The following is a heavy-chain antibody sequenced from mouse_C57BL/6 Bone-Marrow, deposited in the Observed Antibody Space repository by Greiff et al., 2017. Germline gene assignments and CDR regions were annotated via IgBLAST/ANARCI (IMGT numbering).Heavy chain of an antibody. CDR2: ISSGSSTI. CDR1: GFTFSDYG. V-gene: IGHV5-17*01. CDR3: ARRYYCGSLGYFDV. Sequence: EVQGVESGGGLVKPGGSLKLSCAASGFTFSDYGMHWVRQAPEKGLEWVAYISSGSSTIYYADTVKGRYTISRDNAKNTLFLQMTSLRSEDTAMXDDARRYYCGSLGYFDVWGTGTTVTVSS. J-gene: IGHJ1*03. D-gene: IGHD1-1*01.